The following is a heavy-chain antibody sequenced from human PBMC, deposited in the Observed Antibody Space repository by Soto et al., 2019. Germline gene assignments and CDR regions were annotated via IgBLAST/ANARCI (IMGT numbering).Heavy chain of an antibody. Sequence: ASVKVSFKASGYTFTSYDINWVRQATGQGLEWMGWMNPNSGNTGYAQKFQGRVTMTRNTSISTAYMELSSLRSEDTAVYYCARAVNYYGSGSYNYMDVRAKRTTVTV. CDR1: GYTFTSYD. CDR2: MNPNSGNT. V-gene: IGHV1-8*01. J-gene: IGHJ6*03. D-gene: IGHD3-10*01. CDR3: ARAVNYYGSGSYNYMDV.